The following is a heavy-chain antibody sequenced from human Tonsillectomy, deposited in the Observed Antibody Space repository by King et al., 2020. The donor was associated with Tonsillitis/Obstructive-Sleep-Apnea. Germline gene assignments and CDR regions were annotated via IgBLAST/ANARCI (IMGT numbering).Heavy chain of an antibody. CDR2: IYPGDSDT. CDR3: ARHLGSYQRPMATYYYYMDV. V-gene: IGHV5-51*01. Sequence: QLVQSGAEVKKPGESLKISCKGSGYSFTSYWIGWVRQMPGKGLEWMGIIYPGDSDTRYSPSFQGQVTISADKSISTAYLQWSSLKASDTAMYYCARHLGSYQRPMATYYYYMDVWGKGTTVTVSS. CDR1: GYSFTSYW. J-gene: IGHJ6*03. D-gene: IGHD2-2*01.